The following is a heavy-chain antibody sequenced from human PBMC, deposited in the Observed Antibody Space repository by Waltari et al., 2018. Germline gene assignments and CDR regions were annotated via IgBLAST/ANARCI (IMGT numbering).Heavy chain of an antibody. Sequence: EVQLVESGGGLVKPGGSLRLSCAASGFTFISYSLNWVRQAPGKGLEWVSSISSSSSYIYYADSVKGRFTISRDNAKNSLYLQMNSLRAEDTAVYYCAGGGYSSSSSYGYWGQGTLVTVSS. V-gene: IGHV3-21*01. J-gene: IGHJ4*02. CDR1: GFTFISYS. CDR3: AGGGYSSSSSYGY. CDR2: ISSSSSYI. D-gene: IGHD6-6*01.